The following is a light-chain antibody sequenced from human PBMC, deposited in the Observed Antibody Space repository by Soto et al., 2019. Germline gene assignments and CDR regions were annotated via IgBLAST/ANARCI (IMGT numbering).Light chain of an antibody. CDR1: QSVSSY. CDR3: HQHGSSRT. V-gene: IGKV3-20*01. Sequence: TLYVSRGERTTISCRASQSVSSYLAWYQQKPGQAPRLLIYGASSRATGSPDRFSGSGFGTDFTLTISRLVPQEFPVYYCHQHGSSRTFGRGTKVDI. CDR2: GAS. J-gene: IGKJ1*01.